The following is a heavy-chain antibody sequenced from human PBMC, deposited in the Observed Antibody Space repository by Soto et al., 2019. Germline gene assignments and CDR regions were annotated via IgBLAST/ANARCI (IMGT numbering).Heavy chain of an antibody. V-gene: IGHV4-39*01. Sequence: QLQVQESGPGLVKPSETLSLTCTVSGGSISSSSYYWGWIRQPPGKGLEWIGTIYYSGSTYYNPSLKSRVTISVDRSKNQFSLKLNSVTAADTAVYYCARRGAVTVSSFDYWGQGTLVTVSS. J-gene: IGHJ4*02. CDR2: IYYSGST. CDR3: ARRGAVTVSSFDY. CDR1: GGSISSSSYY. D-gene: IGHD6-19*01.